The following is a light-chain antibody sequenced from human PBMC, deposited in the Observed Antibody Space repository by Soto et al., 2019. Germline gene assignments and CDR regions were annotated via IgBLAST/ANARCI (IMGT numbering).Light chain of an antibody. J-gene: IGLJ3*02. Sequence: QSVLTQPPSASGTPGQRVTLSCSGSSSNIGSNTVHWYQQLPGTAPKLLIYSHNQRPSGVPDRFSGSKSGTSASLAISGLQSEDEADYYCAAWDDSLNGPNWVFGGGTKLTAL. CDR1: SSNIGSNT. V-gene: IGLV1-44*01. CDR3: AAWDDSLNGPNWV. CDR2: SHN.